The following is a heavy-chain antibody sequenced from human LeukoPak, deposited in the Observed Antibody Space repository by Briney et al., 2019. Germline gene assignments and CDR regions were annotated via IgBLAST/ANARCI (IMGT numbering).Heavy chain of an antibody. CDR1: GSTFSNYG. CDR3: AKDQGLYND. V-gene: IGHV3-23*01. CDR2: ISGSGIST. Sequence: GGSLRLSCAASGSTFSNYGMSWVRQAPEKGLEWVSSISGSGISTFYADSVKGRFTISRDNSKNTLYLQMNSLRAEDTAVYYCAKDQGLYNDWGQGTLVTVSS. J-gene: IGHJ4*02. D-gene: IGHD1-14*01.